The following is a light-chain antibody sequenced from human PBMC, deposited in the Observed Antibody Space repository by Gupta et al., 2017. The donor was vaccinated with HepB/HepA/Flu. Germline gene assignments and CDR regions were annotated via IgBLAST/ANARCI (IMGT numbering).Light chain of an antibody. CDR3: SSFTYTTTLGV. CDR1: SSEFGDFNY. V-gene: IGLV2-14*01. CDR2: EVT. Sequence: QSALTQPASVSESPGQSITISCTGTSSEFGDFNYVSWYQQHPGKAPKLLISEVTNRPSGVSYRFSGSKSGNTASLTISGLQPEDEADDYCSSFTYTTTLGVFGGGTKLTVL. J-gene: IGLJ2*01.